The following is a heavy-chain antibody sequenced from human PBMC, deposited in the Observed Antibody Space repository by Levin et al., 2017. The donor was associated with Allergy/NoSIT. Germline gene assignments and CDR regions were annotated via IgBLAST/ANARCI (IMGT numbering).Heavy chain of an antibody. CDR3: ARDQGSSGWYGWIDS. V-gene: IGHV4-59*01. Sequence: SETLSLTCTVSGDSISSYHWNWLRQPPGKELEWIGCLYYSGSTKYNPSLKSRVTISVDATKNQFSLKLSSVTAADTAVFYCARDQGSSGWYGWIDSWGQGTLVTVSS. J-gene: IGHJ5*01. CDR1: GDSISSYH. D-gene: IGHD6-19*01. CDR2: LYYSGST.